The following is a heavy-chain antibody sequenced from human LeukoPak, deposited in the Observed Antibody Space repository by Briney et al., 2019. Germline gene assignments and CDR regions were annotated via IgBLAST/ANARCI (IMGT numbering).Heavy chain of an antibody. CDR1: GGSLSYYH. CDR2: IYDSGST. V-gene: IGHV4-59*08. J-gene: IGHJ5*02. Sequence: KTSETLSLTCTVSGGSLSYYHWSWIRQPPGKGPEWIGYIYDSGSTNYNPSLKGRVTISVDTSRNQFSLKLSSVTAADTAVYYCARHYCTSPTSCYRFDPWGQGTLVTVSS. CDR3: ARHYCTSPTSCYRFDP. D-gene: IGHD2-8*01.